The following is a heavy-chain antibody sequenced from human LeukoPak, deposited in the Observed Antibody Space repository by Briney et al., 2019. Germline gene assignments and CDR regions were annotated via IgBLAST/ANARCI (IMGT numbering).Heavy chain of an antibody. CDR3: AKDWGTAISNFDY. D-gene: IGHD3-16*01. Sequence: ETLSLTCAVSGGSISSYYWSWVRQAPGKGLEWVSAISGSGGRTYHADSVKGRFTISRDNSKNTLYLQMNSLRAEDTAVYYCAKDWGTAISNFDYWGQGTLVTVSS. CDR1: GGSISSYY. V-gene: IGHV3-23*01. J-gene: IGHJ4*02. CDR2: ISGSGGRT.